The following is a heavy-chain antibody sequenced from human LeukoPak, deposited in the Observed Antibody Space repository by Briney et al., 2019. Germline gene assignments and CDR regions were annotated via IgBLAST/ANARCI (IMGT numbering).Heavy chain of an antibody. V-gene: IGHV3-53*01. J-gene: IGHJ4*02. CDR2: IYSGGST. CDR1: GFTVSSNY. D-gene: IGHD3-22*01. Sequence: GGPLRLSCAASGFTVSSNYMSWVRQAPGKGLEWVSVIYSGGSTYYADSVKGRFTISRDNAKNSLYLQMNSLRAEDTAVYYCAVQYLFPAKYYYDSSGYNGYWGQGTLVTVSS. CDR3: AVQYLFPAKYYYDSSGYNGY.